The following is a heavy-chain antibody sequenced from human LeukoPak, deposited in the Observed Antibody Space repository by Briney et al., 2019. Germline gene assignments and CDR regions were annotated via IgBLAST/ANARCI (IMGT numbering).Heavy chain of an antibody. Sequence: GGSLRLSCAASGFTFSSYSMNWVRQAPGKGLEWVSFISSSSSYIYYADSVKGRFTISRDNAKNSLYLQMNSLRAEDTAVYYCASSISSSSDYWGQGTLVTVSS. D-gene: IGHD6-13*01. V-gene: IGHV3-21*01. CDR3: ASSISSSSDY. CDR2: ISSSSSYI. CDR1: GFTFSSYS. J-gene: IGHJ4*02.